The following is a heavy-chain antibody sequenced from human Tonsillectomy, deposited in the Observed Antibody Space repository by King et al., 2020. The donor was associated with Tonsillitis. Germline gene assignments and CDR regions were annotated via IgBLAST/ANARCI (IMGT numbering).Heavy chain of an antibody. CDR1: GFTFSSYW. Sequence: VQLVESGGGLVQPGGSLRLSCAASGFTFSSYWMHWVRQAPGKGLVWVSRINSDGSSTSYADSVKGRFTISRDNAKNTLYLQMNSLRAEDTAVYYCARASPVYYYDSSGPDDYWGQGTQVTVSS. CDR3: ARASPVYYYDSSGPDDY. D-gene: IGHD3-22*01. J-gene: IGHJ4*02. V-gene: IGHV3-74*01. CDR2: INSDGSST.